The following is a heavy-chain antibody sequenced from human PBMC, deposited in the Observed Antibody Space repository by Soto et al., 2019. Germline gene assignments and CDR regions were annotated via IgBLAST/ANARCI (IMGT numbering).Heavy chain of an antibody. J-gene: IGHJ4*02. CDR2: ISKSGSII. V-gene: IGHV3-11*04. CDR3: ARHYVWGSYRYPFYFDY. CDR1: GFSFSDYY. Sequence: PGGSLRLSCAASGFSFSDYYMSWIRQPPGKGLEWVSYISKSGSIIYYADSVKGRFTISRDNAKNSLYLQMNSLRAEDTAVYYCARHYVWGSYRYPFYFDYWGQGTLVTVSS. D-gene: IGHD3-16*02.